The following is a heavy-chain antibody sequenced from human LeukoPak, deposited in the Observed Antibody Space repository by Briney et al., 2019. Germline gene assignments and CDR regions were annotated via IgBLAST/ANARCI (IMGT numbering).Heavy chain of an antibody. J-gene: IGHJ4*02. CDR3: ASPRGYYGSSGYYY. V-gene: IGHV1-69*05. CDR2: IIPIFGTA. D-gene: IGHD3-22*01. Sequence: GASVKVSCKASGGTFSSYAISWVRQAPGQGLEWMGGIIPIFGTANYAQKFQGRVTITTDESTSTAYMELSSLRSEDTAVYSCASPRGYYGSSGYYYWGQGTLVTVSS. CDR1: GGTFSSYA.